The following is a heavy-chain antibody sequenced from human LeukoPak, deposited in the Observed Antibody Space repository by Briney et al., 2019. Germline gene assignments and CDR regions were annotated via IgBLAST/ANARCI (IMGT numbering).Heavy chain of an antibody. V-gene: IGHV3-20*04. J-gene: IGHJ4*02. Sequence: AGGSLRLSCAASGFMFPDYGMNWVRQVPGKGLEWVSGINWDASSTNHADSEKGRFTISRDNAKNSLYLQMNTLRAEDTALYYCARDFKYCTGGVCYFMAVADYWGQGTLVTVSS. D-gene: IGHD2-8*02. CDR2: INWDASST. CDR3: ARDFKYCTGGVCYFMAVADY. CDR1: GFMFPDYG.